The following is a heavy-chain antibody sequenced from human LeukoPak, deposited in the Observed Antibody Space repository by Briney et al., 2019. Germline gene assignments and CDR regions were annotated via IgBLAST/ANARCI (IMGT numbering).Heavy chain of an antibody. CDR2: IGPSGDKT. D-gene: IGHD3-16*02. CDR3: VKRLTLGDLSIKGAFAL. V-gene: IGHV3-23*01. J-gene: IGHJ3*01. CDR1: GFTFSSHG. Sequence: GGTLRLSCAGAGFTFSSHGMNWVRQAPGKGLEWVSGIGPSGDKTYYADAVKGRFTISRDTSRNTLFLQMNSLRVEDSAMYYCVKRLTLGDLSIKGAFALWSQGTMVTVAS.